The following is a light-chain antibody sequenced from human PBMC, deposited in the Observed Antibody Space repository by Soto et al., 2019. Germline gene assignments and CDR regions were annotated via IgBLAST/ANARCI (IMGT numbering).Light chain of an antibody. CDR3: HQYYSYPYT. V-gene: IGKV1-8*01. J-gene: IGKJ2*01. CDR1: KGISSY. CDR2: AAS. Sequence: AIRMTQSPSSLSASTGDRVTITCRASKGISSYLAWYQQKPGKAPKLLIYAASTLQSGVPSRFSGSGSGTDFTLTISCLQSEDFAPYYCHQYYSYPYTFGQGTKLEIK.